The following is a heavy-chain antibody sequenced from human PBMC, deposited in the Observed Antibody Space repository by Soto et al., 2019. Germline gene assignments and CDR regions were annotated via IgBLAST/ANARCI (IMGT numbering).Heavy chain of an antibody. Sequence: GGSLRLSCAASGFTFTSYWMHWVRQAPGKGLVWVSRINTDGTTTSHADSVQGRFTISRDNTKNTLYLQMSGLRAEDTAIYYCVLAGSPAFYWGQGTLVTVSS. V-gene: IGHV3-74*01. J-gene: IGHJ4*02. D-gene: IGHD2-15*01. CDR3: VLAGSPAFY. CDR1: GFTFTSYW. CDR2: INTDGTTT.